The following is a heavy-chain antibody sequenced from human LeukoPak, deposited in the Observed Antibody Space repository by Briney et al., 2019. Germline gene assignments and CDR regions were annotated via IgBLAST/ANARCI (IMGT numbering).Heavy chain of an antibody. V-gene: IGHV4-34*01. J-gene: IGHJ4*02. D-gene: IGHD3-3*01. CDR2: INHSGST. CDR1: GGSFSGYY. Sequence: PSETLSLTCAVYGGSFSGYYWSWIRQPPGKGLEWIGEINHSGSTNYNPSLKSRVTISVDTSKNQFSLKLSPVTAADTAVYYCARVTIFGVAPPLYWGQGTLVTVSS. CDR3: ARVTIFGVAPPLY.